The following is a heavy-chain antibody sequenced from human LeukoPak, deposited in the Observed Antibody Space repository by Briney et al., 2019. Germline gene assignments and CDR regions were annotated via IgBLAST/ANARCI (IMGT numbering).Heavy chain of an antibody. CDR3: AIMHPYYDGNGYWVQ. CDR1: GFTFSSYA. CDR2: ISVSGTST. V-gene: IGHV3-23*01. D-gene: IGHD3-22*01. Sequence: GGSLRLSCAPSGFTFSSYAMSWVRQAPGKGLEGVSGISVSGTSTSNADSVKGRFTISRDNPRNTLYLQMNSLRAEDTALYYCAIMHPYYDGNGYWVQWGQGTLVTVSS. J-gene: IGHJ4*02.